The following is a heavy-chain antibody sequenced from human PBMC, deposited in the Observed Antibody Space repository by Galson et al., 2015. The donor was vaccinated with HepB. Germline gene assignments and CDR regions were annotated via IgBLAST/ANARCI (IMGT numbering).Heavy chain of an antibody. D-gene: IGHD6-19*01. V-gene: IGHV3-7*01. CDR3: ARASSSGWYRGLLGY. CDR2: IKQDGSEK. J-gene: IGHJ4*02. CDR1: GFTFSSYW. Sequence: SLRLSCAASGFTFSSYWMSWVRQAPGKGLEWVANIKQDGSEKYYVDSVKGRFTISRDNAKNSLYLQMNSLRAEDTAVYYCARASSSGWYRGLLGYWGQGTLVTVSS.